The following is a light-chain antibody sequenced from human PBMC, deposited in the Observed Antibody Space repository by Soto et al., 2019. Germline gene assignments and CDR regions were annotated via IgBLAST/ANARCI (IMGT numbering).Light chain of an antibody. V-gene: IGKV2-30*02. Sequence: DVVMTQSPLSLPVTLGQPASISCRSSQSLIHSDGNTYLNWFQQRPGQSPRRLIYEVSDRDSGAQKKFGGGGAGIYFKRKISGVGAEDFGFFSGIKGKYWPGTFGKGTEVEIK. CDR1: QSLIHSDGNTY. J-gene: IGKJ1*01. CDR2: EVS. CDR3: IKGKYWPGT.